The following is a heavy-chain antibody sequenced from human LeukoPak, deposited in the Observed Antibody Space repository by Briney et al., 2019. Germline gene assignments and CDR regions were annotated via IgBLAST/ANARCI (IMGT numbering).Heavy chain of an antibody. D-gene: IGHD3-9*01. CDR1: GFTLSSYA. CDR2: ISGSGGST. CDR3: ATLGETYYDILTGSNPLDY. V-gene: IGHV3-23*01. Sequence: GGSLRLSCAASGFTLSSYAMSWVRQAPGKGLEWVSAISGSGGSTYYADSVKGRFTISRDNSKNTLYLQMNSLRAEDTAVYYCATLGETYYDILTGSNPLDYWGQGTLVTVSS. J-gene: IGHJ4*02.